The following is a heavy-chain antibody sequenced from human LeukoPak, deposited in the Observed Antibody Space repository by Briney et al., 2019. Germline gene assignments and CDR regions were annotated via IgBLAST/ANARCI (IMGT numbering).Heavy chain of an antibody. CDR1: GFNFSDYY. J-gene: IGHJ4*02. Sequence: GGSLRLSCAASGFNFSDYYMSWIRQAPGKGLEWLTYISGSGSTIYYADSVKGRFIISRDNAENSVYLQMNTLRGEDTALYYCARSWGVASFDYWGQGSLVTVSS. D-gene: IGHD3-16*01. CDR3: ARSWGVASFDY. CDR2: ISGSGSTI. V-gene: IGHV3-11*04.